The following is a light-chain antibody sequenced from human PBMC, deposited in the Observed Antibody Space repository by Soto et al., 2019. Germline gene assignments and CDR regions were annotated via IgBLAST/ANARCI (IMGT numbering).Light chain of an antibody. CDR2: GAS. CDR3: QQYSNWPSFT. Sequence: TVMTQSPATLSVSPGERATLSCWASPSVSSNLAWYQQIPGQAPRLLIYGASTRATGIPARFSGSGSGTEFTLTISNLQSEDFAVYYCQQYSNWPSFTFGQGTKLEIK. J-gene: IGKJ2*01. V-gene: IGKV3-15*01. CDR1: PSVSSN.